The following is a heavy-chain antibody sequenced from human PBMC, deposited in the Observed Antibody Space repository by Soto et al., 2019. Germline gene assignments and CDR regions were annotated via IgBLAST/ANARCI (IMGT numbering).Heavy chain of an antibody. J-gene: IGHJ4*02. V-gene: IGHV3-23*01. CDR3: AKDTYSSSWYF. CDR1: GFTFINYA. CDR2: ISNRGGDT. Sequence: GGSLRLSCAGSGFTFINYAMTWVRQAPGKGLEWVSSISNRGGDTYYVDSVKGRFTISRDNSKNTLYLQMNSLRAEDTAVYYCAKDTYSSSWYFWGQGTRVTVSS. D-gene: IGHD6-13*01.